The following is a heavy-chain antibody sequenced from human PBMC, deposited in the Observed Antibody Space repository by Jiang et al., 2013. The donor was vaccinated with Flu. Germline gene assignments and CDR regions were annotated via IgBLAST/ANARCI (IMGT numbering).Heavy chain of an antibody. D-gene: IGHD6-19*01. Sequence: VQLLESGGVVVQPGGSLRLSCAASGFTFDDYTMHWVRQAPGKGLEWVSLISWDGGSTYYADSVKGRFTISRDNSKNSLYLQMNSLRTEDTALYYCAKAGIAVAGTGAFDYWGQGTLVTVSS. V-gene: IGHV3-43*01. CDR3: AKAGIAVAGTGAFDY. J-gene: IGHJ4*02. CDR1: GFTFDDYT. CDR2: ISWDGGST.